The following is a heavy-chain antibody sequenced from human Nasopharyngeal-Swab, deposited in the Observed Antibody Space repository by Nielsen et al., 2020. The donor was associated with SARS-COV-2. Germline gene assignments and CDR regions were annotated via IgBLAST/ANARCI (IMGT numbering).Heavy chain of an antibody. CDR3: AKVERGAYYYIDV. V-gene: IGHV3-23*01. J-gene: IGHJ6*03. CDR2: ISAGGGSS. Sequence: VRQMPGKGLKWVSGISAGGGSSFYADSVKGRFTISRDNSKNTLHLQMSSLRADDTAVYYCAKVERGAYYYIDVWGKGTTVTVSS. D-gene: IGHD3-3*01.